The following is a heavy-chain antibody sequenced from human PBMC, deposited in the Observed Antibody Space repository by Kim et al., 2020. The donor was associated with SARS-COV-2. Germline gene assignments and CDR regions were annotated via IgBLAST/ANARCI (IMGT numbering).Heavy chain of an antibody. J-gene: IGHJ4*02. V-gene: IGHV5-51*01. CDR3: ARIGDY. Sequence: PGDSDTRYSPSFQGQVTSSADKSSSTAYLRWSSLKASDTAMYYCARIGDYWGQGTLVTVSS. D-gene: IGHD2-15*01. CDR2: PGDSDT.